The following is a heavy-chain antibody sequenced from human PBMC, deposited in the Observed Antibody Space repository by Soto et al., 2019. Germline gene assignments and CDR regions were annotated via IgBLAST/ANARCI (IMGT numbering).Heavy chain of an antibody. V-gene: IGHV1-2*02. J-gene: IGHJ3*02. Sequence: ASVKVSCKASGYTFTGYYVHWVRQAPGQGLEWVGWINPNSGGTVYAQKFQGRVTMTWDTSISTAYMELSRLRSDDPAVYYFAIVGSPGRAFDIWGQGTMVTV. CDR3: AIVGSPGRAFDI. CDR2: INPNSGGT. CDR1: GYTFTGYY. D-gene: IGHD3-16*01.